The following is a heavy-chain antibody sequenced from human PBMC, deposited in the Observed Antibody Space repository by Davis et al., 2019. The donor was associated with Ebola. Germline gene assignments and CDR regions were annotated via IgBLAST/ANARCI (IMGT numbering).Heavy chain of an antibody. J-gene: IGHJ6*02. D-gene: IGHD5-24*01. CDR1: GGSNSSHY. Sequence: PSETLSLTCTVSGGSNSSHYWSWIRQPPGKGLEWIGYIYYSGSTNYNPSLKSRVTISVDTSKNQFSLKLSSVTAADTAVYYCAREDGYYGMDVWGQGTTVTVSS. CDR2: IYYSGST. CDR3: AREDGYYGMDV. V-gene: IGHV4-59*11.